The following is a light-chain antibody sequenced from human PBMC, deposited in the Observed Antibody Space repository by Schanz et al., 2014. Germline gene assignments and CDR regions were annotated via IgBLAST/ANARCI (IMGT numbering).Light chain of an antibody. CDR3: SSYAGSNSWV. V-gene: IGLV2-14*01. Sequence: QSALTQPASVSGSPGQSITISCTGTASDVGGYNYVSWYQQYPGKAPKLLIYDVSHRPSGVSNRFSGSKSGNTASLTISGLQAEDEADYYCSSYAGSNSWVFGGGTKLTVL. CDR2: DVS. CDR1: ASDVGGYNY. J-gene: IGLJ3*02.